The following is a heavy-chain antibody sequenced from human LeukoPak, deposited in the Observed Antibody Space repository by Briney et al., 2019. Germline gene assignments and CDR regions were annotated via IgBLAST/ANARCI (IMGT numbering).Heavy chain of an antibody. D-gene: IGHD3-16*02. J-gene: IGHJ6*03. Sequence: EASVKVSCKASGYTFTSYGISWVRQAPGQGLEWMGWISAYNGNTNYAQKLQGRVTMTTDTSTSTAYMELRSLRSDDTAVYYCARSNKSWGSYRIYYYYYYMDVWGKGTTVTISS. V-gene: IGHV1-18*01. CDR1: GYTFTSYG. CDR2: ISAYNGNT. CDR3: ARSNKSWGSYRIYYYYYYMDV.